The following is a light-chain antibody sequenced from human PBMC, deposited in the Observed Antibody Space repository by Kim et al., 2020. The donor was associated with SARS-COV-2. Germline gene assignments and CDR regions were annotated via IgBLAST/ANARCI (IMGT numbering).Light chain of an antibody. CDR3: QSANSFPPRLA. Sequence: LGDRVIIPCRASQDITRWLAWYQQKPGKAPKVLIYGASNLQSGVPSRFSGSGSGTDFTLTISSLQPEDFGTYFCQSANSFPPRLAFGGGTKLEIK. CDR1: QDITRW. J-gene: IGKJ4*01. CDR2: GAS. V-gene: IGKV1-12*01.